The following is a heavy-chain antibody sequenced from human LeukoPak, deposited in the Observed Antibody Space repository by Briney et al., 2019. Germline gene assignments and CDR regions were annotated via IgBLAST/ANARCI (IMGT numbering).Heavy chain of an antibody. D-gene: IGHD3-16*01. V-gene: IGHV4-59*01. CDR1: GGSISSYY. CDR3: ARGVWGGSYGGAFDI. Sequence: SETLSLTCTVSGGSISSYYWSWLRQPPGKGLEGSGYIYYSGSTNYNPSLKSRVTISVDTSKNQFSLKLSSVTAADTAVYYCARGVWGGSYGGAFDIWGQGTMVTVSS. CDR2: IYYSGST. J-gene: IGHJ3*02.